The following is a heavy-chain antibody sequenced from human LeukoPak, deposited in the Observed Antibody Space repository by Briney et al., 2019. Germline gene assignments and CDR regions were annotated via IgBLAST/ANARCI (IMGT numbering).Heavy chain of an antibody. CDR1: GGSISSGDYY. D-gene: IGHD2-2*01. J-gene: IGHJ3*02. V-gene: IGHV4-30-4*08. CDR2: IYYSGST. CDR3: AREPVVVGSAFDI. Sequence: SETLSLTCTVSGGSISSGDYYWGWIRQPPGKGLGWIGYIYYSGSTYYNPSLKSRVTISVDTSKNQFSLKLSSVTAADTAVYYCAREPVVVGSAFDIWGQGTMVTVSS.